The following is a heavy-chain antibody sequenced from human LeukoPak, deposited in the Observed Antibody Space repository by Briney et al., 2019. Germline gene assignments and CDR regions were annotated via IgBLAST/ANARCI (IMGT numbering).Heavy chain of an antibody. CDR1: GGSFSGYY. Sequence: SETLSLTCAVYGGSFSGYYWSWIRQPPGKGLEWIGEIYHSGSTNYNPSLKSRVTISVDTSKNQFSLKLSSVTAADTAVYYCARREGYCSSTSCHHFDYWGQGTLVTVSS. V-gene: IGHV4-34*01. D-gene: IGHD2-2*01. CDR3: ARREGYCSSTSCHHFDY. CDR2: IYHSGST. J-gene: IGHJ4*02.